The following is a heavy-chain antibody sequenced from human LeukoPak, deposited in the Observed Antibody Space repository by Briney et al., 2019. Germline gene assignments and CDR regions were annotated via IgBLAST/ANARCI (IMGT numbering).Heavy chain of an antibody. CDR1: GYTFTSYD. CDR2: ITPSGGST. D-gene: IGHD2-15*01. J-gene: IGHJ4*02. CDR3: AREGYCSGGSCYFVDH. V-gene: IGHV1-46*01. Sequence: ASVKVSCKASGYTFTSYDMHWVRQAPGQGLKWMGIITPSGGSTTYAQKFQGRITMTRDTSTRTIYMELSSLRSEDTAVYYCAREGYCSGGSCYFVDHWGQGTLVTVSS.